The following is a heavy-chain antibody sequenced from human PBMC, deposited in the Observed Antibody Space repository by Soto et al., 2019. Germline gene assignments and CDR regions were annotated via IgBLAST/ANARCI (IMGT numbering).Heavy chain of an antibody. Sequence: EVQLVESGGGLIQPGGSLRLSCAVSGFTVSNNYMSWVRQAPGKGLEGVSVIYSGGYTAYGDSVKGRFTISRDNSKKQHNLQINRDRADYPGVYDCAPQRGGGGYWGQGTLVTVSS. CDR2: IYSGGYT. CDR1: GFTVSNNY. V-gene: IGHV3-53*01. J-gene: IGHJ4*02. D-gene: IGHD6-25*01. CDR3: APQRGGGGY.